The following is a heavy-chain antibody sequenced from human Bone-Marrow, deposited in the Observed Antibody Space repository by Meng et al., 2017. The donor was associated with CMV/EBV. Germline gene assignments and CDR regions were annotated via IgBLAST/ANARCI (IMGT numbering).Heavy chain of an antibody. Sequence: SETLSLTCTVSGGSISSSSYYWGWIRQPPGKGLEWIGSIYYSGSTYYNPSLKSRVTIPVDTSKNQFSLKLSSVTAADTAVYYCARDKVQQQLIPFDYWGQGTLVTVSS. CDR3: ARDKVQQQLIPFDY. D-gene: IGHD6-13*01. V-gene: IGHV4-39*07. J-gene: IGHJ4*02. CDR1: GGSISSSSYY. CDR2: IYYSGST.